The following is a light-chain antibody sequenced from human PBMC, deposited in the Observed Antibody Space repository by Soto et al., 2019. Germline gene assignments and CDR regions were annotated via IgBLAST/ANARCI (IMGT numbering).Light chain of an antibody. Sequence: DIQMTQSPSTLSGSVGDRVTITCRSSQTISSWLAWYQQKPGKAPKLLIYKASTLKSGVPSRFSGSGSGTEFTLTINSLEPEDFAVYYCQQRSNWPPITFGQGTRRRL. J-gene: IGKJ5*01. CDR2: KAS. CDR3: QQRSNWPPIT. V-gene: IGKV1-5*03. CDR1: QTISSW.